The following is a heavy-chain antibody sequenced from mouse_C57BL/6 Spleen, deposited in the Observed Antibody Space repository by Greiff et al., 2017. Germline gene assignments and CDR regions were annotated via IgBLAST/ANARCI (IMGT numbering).Heavy chain of an antibody. Sequence: QVQLQQSGPELVKPGASVKISCKASGYAFSSSWMNWVKQRPGKGLEWIGRIYPGDGDTNYNGKFQGKATLTADKSSSTAYMQLSSLTSEDSAVYFCAREDYYGSSPWFAYWGQGTLVTVSA. D-gene: IGHD1-1*01. CDR2: IYPGDGDT. CDR3: AREDYYGSSPWFAY. V-gene: IGHV1-82*01. J-gene: IGHJ3*01. CDR1: GYAFSSSW.